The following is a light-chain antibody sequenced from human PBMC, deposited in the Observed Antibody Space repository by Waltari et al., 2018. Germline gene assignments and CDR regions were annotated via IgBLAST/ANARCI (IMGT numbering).Light chain of an antibody. J-gene: IGKJ2*01. Sequence: DTVLTQSPGTLSLSTGESVSLSCRASQILNNNYLAWYQQKPGQAPALLIQGASRRATGVSERCSGSGSATDFPLIISRLEVEDSAVYYCQHYGSSPYTFGRGTKLKIK. CDR2: GAS. CDR3: QHYGSSPYT. CDR1: QILNNNY. V-gene: IGKV3-20*01.